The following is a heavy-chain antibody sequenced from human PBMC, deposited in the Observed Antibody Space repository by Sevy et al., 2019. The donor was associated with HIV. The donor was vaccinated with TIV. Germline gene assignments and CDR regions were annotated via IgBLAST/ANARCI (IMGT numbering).Heavy chain of an antibody. V-gene: IGHV3-23*01. D-gene: IGHD7-27*01. CDR3: AKGGLTGDDDENYYYYYMDV. J-gene: IGHJ6*03. Sequence: GESLKISCAASGFTFSSYAMSWVRQAPGKGLEWVSAISGSGGSTYYADSVKGRFTISRDNSKNTLYLQMNSLRAEDTAVYYCAKGGLTGDDDENYYYYYMDVWGKGTTVTVSS. CDR1: GFTFSSYA. CDR2: ISGSGGST.